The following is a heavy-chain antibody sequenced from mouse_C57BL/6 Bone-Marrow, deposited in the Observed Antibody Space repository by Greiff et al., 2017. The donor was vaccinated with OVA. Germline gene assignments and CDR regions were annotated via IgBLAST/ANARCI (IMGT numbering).Heavy chain of an antibody. CDR3: ARQNYSNYEYYFDY. CDR1: GFTFSDYY. V-gene: IGHV5-12*01. CDR2: ISNGGGST. Sequence: EVQRVESGGGLVQPGGSLKLSCAASGFTFSDYYMYWVRQTPEKRLEWVAYISNGGGSTYYPDTVKGRFTISRDNAKNTLYLQMSRLKSEDTAMYYCARQNYSNYEYYFDYWGQGTTLTVSS. J-gene: IGHJ2*01. D-gene: IGHD2-5*01.